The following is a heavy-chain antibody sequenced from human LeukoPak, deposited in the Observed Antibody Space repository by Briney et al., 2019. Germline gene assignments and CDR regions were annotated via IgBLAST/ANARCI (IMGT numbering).Heavy chain of an antibody. V-gene: IGHV3-7*03. CDR3: TVFGDSNH. J-gene: IGHJ5*02. CDR2: IKFDGTAT. D-gene: IGHD4-17*01. Sequence: GGSLRLSCSGFGFTFRSFWMGWVREAPGKGLEWVANIKFDGTATNYVDSVRGRFTISRDNAKNSVHLQMNTLRAEDTAVYYCTVFGDSNHWGQGTLVTVSS. CDR1: GFTFRSFW.